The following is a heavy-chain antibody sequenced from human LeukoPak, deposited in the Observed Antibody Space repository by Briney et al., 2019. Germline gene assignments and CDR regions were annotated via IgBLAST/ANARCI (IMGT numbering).Heavy chain of an antibody. J-gene: IGHJ4*02. CDR2: ISSSSSYI. Sequence: GGSLRLSCAASGFTFSSYSMNWVRQAPGKGLEWVSSISSSSSYIYYADSVKGRFTISRDNSKNTLYLQMNSLRAEDTAVYYCAKAGNRGYSYGYEDYWGQGTLVTVSS. V-gene: IGHV3-21*04. CDR3: AKAGNRGYSYGYEDY. CDR1: GFTFSSYS. D-gene: IGHD5-18*01.